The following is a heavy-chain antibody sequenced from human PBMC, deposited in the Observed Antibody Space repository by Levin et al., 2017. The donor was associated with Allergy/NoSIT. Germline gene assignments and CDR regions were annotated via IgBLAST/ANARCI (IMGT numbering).Heavy chain of an antibody. CDR3: ARGLTTVIGGHFDY. D-gene: IGHD4-17*01. Sequence: SGGSLRLSCAASGFTFSSYAMHWVRQAPGKGLEWVAVISYDGSNKYYADSVKGRFTISRDNSKNTLYLQMNSLRAEDTAVYYCARGLTTVIGGHFDYWGQGTLVTVSS. J-gene: IGHJ4*02. CDR1: GFTFSSYA. V-gene: IGHV3-30*04. CDR2: ISYDGSNK.